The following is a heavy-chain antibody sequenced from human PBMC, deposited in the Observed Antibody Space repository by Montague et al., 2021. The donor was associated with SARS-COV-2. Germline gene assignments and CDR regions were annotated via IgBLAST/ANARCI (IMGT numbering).Heavy chain of an antibody. J-gene: IGHJ6*02. Sequence: SLRLSCAASGFTFSSYGMHWVRQAPGKGLEWVAIIWYDGSKNYYADSVKGRFTISRDNSKNTLYLQMNTLRAEDTAVYYCARDSSSGSDWYYYYGMDVWGQGTTVTVSS. CDR2: IWYDGSKN. D-gene: IGHD6-13*01. CDR1: GFTFSSYG. V-gene: IGHV3-33*01. CDR3: ARDSSSGSDWYYYYGMDV.